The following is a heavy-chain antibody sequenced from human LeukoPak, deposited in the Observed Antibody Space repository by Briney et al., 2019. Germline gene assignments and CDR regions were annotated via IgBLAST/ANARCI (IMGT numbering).Heavy chain of an antibody. CDR3: ARDSDPITTVAYYFDY. V-gene: IGHV3-30*19. CDR2: ISYDGSNK. CDR1: GFTFSSYG. J-gene: IGHJ4*02. D-gene: IGHD4-23*01. Sequence: PGGSLRLSCAASGFTFSSYGMHWVRQAPGKGLEWVAVISYDGSNKYYADSVKGRFTISRDNSKNTLYLQMNSLRAEDTAVYYCARDSDPITTVAYYFDYWGQGTLVTVSS.